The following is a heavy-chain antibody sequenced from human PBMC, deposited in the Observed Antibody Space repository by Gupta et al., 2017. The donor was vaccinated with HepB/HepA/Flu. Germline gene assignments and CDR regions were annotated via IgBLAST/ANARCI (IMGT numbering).Heavy chain of an antibody. J-gene: IGHJ4*02. D-gene: IGHD6-19*01. CDR3: ANGRHSSGWYPEFDY. Sequence: QVQLVESGGGVVQPGTSLRLSVAASGFPFSTYCIHWVRQAPGKGLEWVAQLSYDGSHKNYVDSVKGRFTISRDNSKNTLYLQMDSLRPDDTALYYCANGRHSSGWYPEFDYWGQGTLVTVSA. CDR2: LSYDGSHK. CDR1: GFPFSTYC. V-gene: IGHV3-30*18.